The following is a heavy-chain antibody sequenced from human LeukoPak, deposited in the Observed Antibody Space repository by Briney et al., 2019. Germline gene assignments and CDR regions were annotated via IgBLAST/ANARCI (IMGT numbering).Heavy chain of an antibody. CDR2: IKQDGSEK. D-gene: IGHD2-2*01. Sequence: QLGGSLRLSCAATGFTFSNYWMSWVRHAPGKGLEWVAKIKQDGSEKYYVDSVKGRFAISRDNAKNSLYLQMDSLRAEDTAVYYCARGRSSSLDYWGQGTLVTVSS. V-gene: IGHV3-7*04. CDR1: GFTFSNYW. CDR3: ARGRSSSLDY. J-gene: IGHJ4*02.